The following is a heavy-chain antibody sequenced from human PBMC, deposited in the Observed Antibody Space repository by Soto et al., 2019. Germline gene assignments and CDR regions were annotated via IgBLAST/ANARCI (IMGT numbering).Heavy chain of an antibody. CDR2: IYYSGST. J-gene: IGHJ6*02. Sequence: PSETLSLTCTVSGGSISSYYWSWIRQPPVKVLEWIGYIYYSGSTNYNPSLKSRVTISVDTSKNQFSLKLSSVTAADTAVYYCARSAPKLTIFGVVIDRYYYYGMDVWGQGTTVTVSS. CDR1: GGSISSYY. V-gene: IGHV4-59*01. D-gene: IGHD3-3*01. CDR3: ARSAPKLTIFGVVIDRYYYYGMDV.